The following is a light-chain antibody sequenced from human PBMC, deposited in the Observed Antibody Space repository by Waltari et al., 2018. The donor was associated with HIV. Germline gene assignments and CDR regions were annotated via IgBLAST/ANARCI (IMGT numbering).Light chain of an antibody. CDR3: VLYMGSGIGV. CDR2: STH. Sequence: QTVVTQEPSFSVSPGGTVTLTCGLSSGSVSTSYYPSWYQQTPGQAPRTLIYSTHTLSSGVPDRFSGSILGNKAALTITGAQADDESDYYCVLYMGSGIGVFGGGTKLTVL. CDR1: SGSVSTSYY. V-gene: IGLV8-61*01. J-gene: IGLJ3*02.